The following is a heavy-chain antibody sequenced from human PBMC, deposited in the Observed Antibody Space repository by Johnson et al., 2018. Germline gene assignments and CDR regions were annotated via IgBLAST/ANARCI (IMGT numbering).Heavy chain of an antibody. CDR3: SRDRRYYDLWSGNDYFYYGMDV. J-gene: IGHJ6*02. V-gene: IGHV3-33*01. CDR1: GFIFTKYG. D-gene: IGHD3-3*01. CDR2: IYFDGSDK. Sequence: VVQPGGSLRLSCAASGFIFTKYGMHWVRQAPGKGLEWVANIYFDGSDKYYADSVKGRFAISRDNSRNILYLQMNSLRADDTAVYYCSRDRRYYDLWSGNDYFYYGMDVWGQGTTVTVSS.